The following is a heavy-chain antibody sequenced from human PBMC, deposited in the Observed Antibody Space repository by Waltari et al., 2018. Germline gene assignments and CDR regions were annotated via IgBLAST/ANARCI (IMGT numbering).Heavy chain of an antibody. V-gene: IGHV4-61*09. CDR2: IYTSGNT. Sequence: QVQLQESGPGLVKPSATLSLACSVSGGSMSRGSYYWSWVRQPAGKGLEWIGYIYTSGNTNYNPSLMGRVTISVDTSKNQFSLKLSSVTAADTAVYYCARVPSGDLVDSWGQGTLVTVSS. CDR3: ARVPSGDLVDS. CDR1: GGSMSRGSYY. J-gene: IGHJ4*02. D-gene: IGHD3-10*01.